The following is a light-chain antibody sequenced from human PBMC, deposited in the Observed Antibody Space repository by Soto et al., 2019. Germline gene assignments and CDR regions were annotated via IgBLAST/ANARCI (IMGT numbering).Light chain of an antibody. CDR2: GAA. V-gene: IGKV3-20*01. CDR3: LQHGSAPYT. Sequence: EIVLTQSPGTLSLSPGERATLSCTARETIGMTSLAWYQQKPGQAPRLGIYGAAKPAFGIPDRFSGSTSGTVFNLSISSLEPADSAVYHCLQHGSAPYTFGQGTRLEIK. J-gene: IGKJ2*01. CDR1: ETIGMTS.